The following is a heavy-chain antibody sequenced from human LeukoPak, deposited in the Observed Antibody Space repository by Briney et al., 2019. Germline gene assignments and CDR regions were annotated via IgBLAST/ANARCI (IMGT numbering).Heavy chain of an antibody. J-gene: IGHJ2*01. CDR1: GGTFSSYA. D-gene: IGHD4-17*01. CDR2: IIPIFGTA. V-gene: IGHV1-69*13. CDR3: ARGAGDYWYFDL. Sequence: SVKVSCKASGGTFSSYAISWVRQAPGQGLEWMGGIIPIFGTANYARKFQGRVTITADESTCTAYMELSSLRSEDTAVYYCARGAGDYWYFDLWGRGTLVTVSS.